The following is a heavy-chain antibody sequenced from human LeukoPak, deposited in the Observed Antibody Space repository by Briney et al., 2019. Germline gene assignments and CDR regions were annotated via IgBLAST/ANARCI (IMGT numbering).Heavy chain of an antibody. CDR1: GGSIGSSSYY. D-gene: IGHD3-22*01. J-gene: IGHJ3*02. CDR2: IYYSGST. Sequence: PSETLSLTCTVSGGSIGSSSYYWGWIRQPPGKGLEWIGSIYYSGSTYYNPSLKSRVTISVDTSKNQFSLKLTSVTTADTAVYYCAGEDYFDSSGYASWRFDIWGQGTMVTVSS. CDR3: AGEDYFDSSGYASWRFDI. V-gene: IGHV4-39*02.